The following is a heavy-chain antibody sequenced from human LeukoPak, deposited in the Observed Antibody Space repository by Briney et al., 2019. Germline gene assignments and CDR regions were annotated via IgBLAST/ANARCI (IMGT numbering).Heavy chain of an antibody. V-gene: IGHV3-11*01. J-gene: IGHJ4*02. D-gene: IGHD3-22*01. CDR1: GFTFSGHW. Sequence: RTGGSLRLSRAASGFTFSGHWMSWVRQVPGKGLEWVSFVSPSGGIIDYADSVKGRFIISRDNAKNSVDLQMNSLRAEDTAVYYCATTMITGPFNFWGQGTLVSVSS. CDR3: ATTMITGPFNF. CDR2: VSPSGGII.